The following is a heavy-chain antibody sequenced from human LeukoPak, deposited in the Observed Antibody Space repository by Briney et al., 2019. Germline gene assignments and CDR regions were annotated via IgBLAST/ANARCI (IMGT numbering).Heavy chain of an antibody. J-gene: IGHJ4*02. V-gene: IGHV3-23*01. Sequence: GGSLRLSCAASGFTLSSYAMNWVRQAPGKGLEWVSAISGSSGSTYYADSVKGRLTICRDNSKNTLYLQMNSLRAEDTALYYCAKVGWEYSECYGGYYFDFWGQGTLVTVSS. CDR1: GFTLSSYA. D-gene: IGHD1-26*01. CDR2: ISGSSGST. CDR3: AKVGWEYSECYGGYYFDF.